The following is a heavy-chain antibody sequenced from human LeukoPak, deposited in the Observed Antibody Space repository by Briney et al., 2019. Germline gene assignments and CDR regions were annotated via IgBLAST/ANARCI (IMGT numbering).Heavy chain of an antibody. CDR3: AELGITMIGGV. CDR1: EFTFSSYA. D-gene: IGHD3-10*02. J-gene: IGHJ6*04. CDR2: ISGSGGGT. Sequence: GGSLRLSCAASEFTFSSYAMSWVRQAPGKGLEWVSGISGSGGGTYYADSVKGRFTISRDNAKNSLYLQMNSLRAEDTAVYYCAELGITMIGGVWGKGTTVTISS. V-gene: IGHV3-23*01.